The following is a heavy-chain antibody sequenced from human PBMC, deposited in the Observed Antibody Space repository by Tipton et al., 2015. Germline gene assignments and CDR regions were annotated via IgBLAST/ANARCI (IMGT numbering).Heavy chain of an antibody. Sequence: TLSLTCTVSGYSIRSYYWSWNRQPPGKGLEWIGYIFYTGGTYYNPSLKSRITMSIDTWESQFSLRLTSVTAADTAIYYCAREPTNGNYFDDWGQGTLVTVSS. CDR1: GYSIRSYY. CDR2: IFYTGGT. V-gene: IGHV4-59*01. J-gene: IGHJ4*02. CDR3: AREPTNGNYFDD. D-gene: IGHD1-14*01.